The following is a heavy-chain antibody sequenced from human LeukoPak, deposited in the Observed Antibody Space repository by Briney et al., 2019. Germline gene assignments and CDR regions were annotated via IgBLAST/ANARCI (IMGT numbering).Heavy chain of an antibody. J-gene: IGHJ4*02. CDR1: GFTFSNYD. CDR3: ARNGLDLHY. V-gene: IGHV3-48*03. Sequence: PGGSLRLSCAASGFTFSNYDFVWVRQAPGKGLEWVSYITVSGSSTQYADSVRGRFTISRDNARNSLYLQMNSLRAEDTAVYYCARNGLDLHYWGQGTLVTVSS. D-gene: IGHD6-19*01. CDR2: ITVSGSST.